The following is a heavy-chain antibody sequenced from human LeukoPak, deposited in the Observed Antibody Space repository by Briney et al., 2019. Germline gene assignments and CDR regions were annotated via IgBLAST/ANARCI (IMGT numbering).Heavy chain of an antibody. J-gene: IGHJ4*02. CDR2: ISGSGGNT. CDR3: AKDQSYSSGGYY. Sequence: PGGSLRLSCAASGFTFSSYAMSWVRQAPGKGLEWVSAISGSGGNTYYADSVKGRFTISRDNSKNTLYLHMNSLRAEDTAVYYCAKDQSYSSGGYYWGQGTLVTVSS. V-gene: IGHV3-23*01. D-gene: IGHD6-19*01. CDR1: GFTFSSYA.